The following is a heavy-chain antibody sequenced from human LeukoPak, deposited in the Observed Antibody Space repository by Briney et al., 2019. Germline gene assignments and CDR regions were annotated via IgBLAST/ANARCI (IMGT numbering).Heavy chain of an antibody. CDR2: INSDGSYT. CDR3: ARGPSGYINY. J-gene: IGHJ4*02. D-gene: IGHD5-12*01. Sequence: GGSLRLSCAASGYTFSSCWMHWVRQAPGKGLVWVSRINSDGSYTSYADSVKGRFTISRDNAKNTLYLQMNSLRAEDTAVYYCARGPSGYINYWGQGTLVTVSS. V-gene: IGHV3-74*01. CDR1: GYTFSSCW.